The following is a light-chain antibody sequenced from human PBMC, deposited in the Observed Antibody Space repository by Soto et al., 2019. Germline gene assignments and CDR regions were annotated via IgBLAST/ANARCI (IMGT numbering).Light chain of an antibody. CDR2: DAS. J-gene: IGKJ3*01. V-gene: IGKV1-33*01. CDR3: QQYDNLPVFT. CDR1: QDISNY. Sequence: DIQMTQSPSSLSASVGDRVTITCQASQDISNYLNWYQQKPGKAPKLLIYDASNLETGVPSRFSVSGYGTDVTFTISSLQPEDIATYYCQQYDNLPVFTFGPGTKVDSK.